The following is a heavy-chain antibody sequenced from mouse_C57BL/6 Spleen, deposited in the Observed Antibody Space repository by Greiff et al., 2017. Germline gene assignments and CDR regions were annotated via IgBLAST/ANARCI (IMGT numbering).Heavy chain of an antibody. V-gene: IGHV1-22*01. CDR1: GYTFTDYN. CDR3: ARWRVPTSAWFAY. Sequence: VQLQQSGPELVKPGASVKMSCKASGYTFTDYNMHWVKQSHGKSLEWIGYINPNNGGTSYNQKFKGQATLTVNQSSSTAYMELRSLTSEDSAVYYCARWRVPTSAWFAYWGQGTLVTVSA. D-gene: IGHD1-1*01. CDR2: INPNNGGT. J-gene: IGHJ3*01.